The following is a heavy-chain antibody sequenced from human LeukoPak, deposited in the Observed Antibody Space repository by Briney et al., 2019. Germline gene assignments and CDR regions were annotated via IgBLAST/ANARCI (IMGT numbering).Heavy chain of an antibody. Sequence: KPSETLSLTGTVSGVSISDYYWSWIRQPAGKGLEWIGRIYTSGSTSYNPSLNSRVTMSVDTSKNQFSLKLSSVTAADTAVYYCARDRFDSSGYGYFDYWGQGTLVTVSS. D-gene: IGHD3-22*01. CDR2: IYTSGST. CDR1: GVSISDYY. CDR3: ARDRFDSSGYGYFDY. V-gene: IGHV4-4*07. J-gene: IGHJ4*02.